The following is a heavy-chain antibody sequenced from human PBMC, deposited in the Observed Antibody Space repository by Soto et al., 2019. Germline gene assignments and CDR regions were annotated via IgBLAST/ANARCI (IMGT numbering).Heavy chain of an antibody. D-gene: IGHD7-27*01. CDR1: GGSVSSADWN. J-gene: IGHJ4*02. CDR2: IYEGGRT. Sequence: PSETLSLTCTVSGGSVSSADWNWSWIRQTPGKGLEWIGHIYEGGRTYSNPSLMSRATISLDTSKNLFSLNLKSVTAADTAVYYCTRGPSGDKVDFWGQGLQVTVSS. V-gene: IGHV4-30-4*08. CDR3: TRGPSGDKVDF.